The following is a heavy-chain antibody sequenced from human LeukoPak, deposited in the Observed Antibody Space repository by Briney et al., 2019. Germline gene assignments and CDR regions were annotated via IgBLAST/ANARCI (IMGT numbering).Heavy chain of an antibody. CDR3: ARGGYCSGGSCYVLRYYYYYGMDV. V-gene: IGHV4-39*01. CDR2: TYYSGST. Sequence: SETLSLTCTVSGGSISSSSYYWGWIRQPPGKGLEWIGSTYYSGSTYYNPSLKSRVTISVDTSKNQFSLKLSSVTAADTAVYYCARGGYCSGGSCYVLRYYYYYGMDVWGQGTTVTVSS. J-gene: IGHJ6*02. D-gene: IGHD2-15*01. CDR1: GGSISSSSYY.